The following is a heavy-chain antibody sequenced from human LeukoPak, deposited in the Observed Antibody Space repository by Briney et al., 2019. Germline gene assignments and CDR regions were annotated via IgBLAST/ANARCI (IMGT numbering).Heavy chain of an antibody. V-gene: IGHV4-34*01. J-gene: IGHJ4*02. Sequence: TSETLSLACAVYGGSFSGYYWSWIRQPPGKGLEWIGEINHSGSTNYNPSLKSRVTTSVDTSKNQFSLKLSSVTAADTAVYYCARSIQYGSGSYYNEDYWGQGTLVTVSS. CDR2: INHSGST. CDR3: ARSIQYGSGSYYNEDY. D-gene: IGHD3-10*01. CDR1: GGSFSGYY.